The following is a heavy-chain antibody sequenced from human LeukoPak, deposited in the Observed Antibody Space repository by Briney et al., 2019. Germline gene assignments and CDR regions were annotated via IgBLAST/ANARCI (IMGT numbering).Heavy chain of an antibody. CDR3: ARVEGYCSGASCNEGGDY. J-gene: IGHJ4*02. D-gene: IGHD2-15*01. CDR2: IYYSGST. CDR1: GGSISSYY. Sequence: PSETLSLTCTVSGGSISSYYWSWIRQPPGKGLEWIGSIYYSGSTYYNPSLKSRVTISVDTSKNQFSLKLSSVTAADTAVYYCARVEGYCSGASCNEGGDYWGQGTLVTVSS. V-gene: IGHV4-59*12.